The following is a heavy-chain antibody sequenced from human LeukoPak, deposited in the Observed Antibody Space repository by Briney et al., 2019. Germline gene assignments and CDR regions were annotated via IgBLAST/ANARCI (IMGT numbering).Heavy chain of an antibody. Sequence: SETLSLTCGVNGGSFSGYYWSWIRQSPGKGPEWIGEINHRGSTSYNPSLQSRVIISVDTSKNHFSLRLTSLTAADTAVYYCARESYCSNGVCSPGNFDFWGQGTLVTVSS. CDR1: GGSFSGYY. CDR2: INHRGST. D-gene: IGHD2-8*01. V-gene: IGHV4-34*01. J-gene: IGHJ4*02. CDR3: ARESYCSNGVCSPGNFDF.